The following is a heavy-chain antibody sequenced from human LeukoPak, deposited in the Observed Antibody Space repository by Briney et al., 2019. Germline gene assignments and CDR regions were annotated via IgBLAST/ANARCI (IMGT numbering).Heavy chain of an antibody. J-gene: IGHJ4*02. V-gene: IGHV1-18*01. D-gene: IGHD6-13*01. CDR2: ISANTGKT. Sequence: ASVKVSCKASGYTFDTYGFCWVRQAPGHGLEWMGWISANTGKTDYAKKFQGRVTMTTDTSTSTAYMELRTLRPDDTAVYYCAKVAGDRMDYWGQGTLLTVSS. CDR1: GYTFDTYG. CDR3: AKVAGDRMDY.